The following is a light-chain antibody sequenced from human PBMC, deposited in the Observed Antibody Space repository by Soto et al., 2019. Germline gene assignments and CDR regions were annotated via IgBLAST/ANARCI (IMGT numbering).Light chain of an antibody. Sequence: QSALTQPASVSGSPGQSITISCTGTSSDVGSYNLVSWYQQHPGKVPKLMTYEASKRPSGVSSRFSGSKSGDTASLTISGLQAEDEADDYCCSYAGSSTYVFGTGTKLTVL. J-gene: IGLJ1*01. CDR2: EAS. V-gene: IGLV2-23*01. CDR3: CSYAGSSTYV. CDR1: SSDVGSYNL.